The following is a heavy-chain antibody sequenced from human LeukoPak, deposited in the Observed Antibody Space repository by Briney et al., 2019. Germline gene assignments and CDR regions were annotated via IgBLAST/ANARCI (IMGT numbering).Heavy chain of an antibody. D-gene: IGHD4-4*01. Sequence: GGSLRPSCAASGFTVSSNYMSWVRQAPGKGLEWVSVIYSGGSTYYADSVKGRFTISRDNSKNTLYLQMNSLRAEDTAVYYCARGPTTVTPRYYYYGMDVWGQGTTVTVSS. CDR2: IYSGGST. J-gene: IGHJ6*02. CDR1: GFTVSSNY. CDR3: ARGPTTVTPRYYYYGMDV. V-gene: IGHV3-66*01.